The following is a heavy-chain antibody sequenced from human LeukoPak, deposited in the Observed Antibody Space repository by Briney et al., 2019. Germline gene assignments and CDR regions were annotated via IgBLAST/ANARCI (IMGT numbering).Heavy chain of an antibody. CDR1: GFTFSSYG. V-gene: IGHV3-30*18. CDR3: AKGPYGDYDY. J-gene: IGHJ4*02. D-gene: IGHD4-17*01. Sequence: PGRSLSLSCAASGFTFSSYGMHWVRQAPGKGLEWVAVISYDGSNKYYADSVKGRFTISRDNSKNTLYLQMNSLRAEDTAVYYCAKGPYGDYDYWGQGTLVTVSS. CDR2: ISYDGSNK.